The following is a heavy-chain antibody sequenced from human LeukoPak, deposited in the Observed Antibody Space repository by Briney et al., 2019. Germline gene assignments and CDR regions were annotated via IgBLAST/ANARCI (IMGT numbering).Heavy chain of an antibody. CDR1: GFTFSNYG. V-gene: IGHV3-30*02. CDR2: ILYDGSNK. J-gene: IGHJ4*02. Sequence: GGSLRLSCAASGFTFSNYGMHWVRQAPGKGLEWVAFILYDGSNKYYADSVKGRFTISRDNSKNTLYLQMNSLRAEDTAVYYCAKHDPAFDYWGQGTLVTVSS. CDR3: AKHDPAFDY.